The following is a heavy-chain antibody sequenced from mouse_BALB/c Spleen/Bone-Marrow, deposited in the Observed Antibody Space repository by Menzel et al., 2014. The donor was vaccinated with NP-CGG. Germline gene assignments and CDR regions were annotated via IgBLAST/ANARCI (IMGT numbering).Heavy chain of an antibody. CDR3: ARWEYYAMDY. D-gene: IGHD4-1*01. J-gene: IGHJ4*01. CDR1: GFNIKDTY. CDR2: IDPANGNT. Sequence: EVQRVGSGAGLVKPGASVKLSCTASGFNIKDTYMHWVKQRPEQGLEWIGRIDPANGNTKYDPKFQGKATITADTSSNTAYLQLSSLTSEDTAVYYCARWEYYAMDYWGQGTSVTVSS. V-gene: IGHV14-3*02.